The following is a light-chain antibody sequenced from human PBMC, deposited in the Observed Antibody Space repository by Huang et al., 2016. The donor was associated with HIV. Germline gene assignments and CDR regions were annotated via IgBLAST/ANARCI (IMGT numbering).Light chain of an antibody. CDR2: GAS. Sequence: EIVLTQSPGTLSLAPRARAVLSCRASQNITNFLAWYQQKDGQPPRLLIYGASSRAIGIPDRFSGSGSGTDFTLTITGLGPQDSAVYYCQQYVSAPLTFGGGTGVEIK. J-gene: IGKJ4*01. V-gene: IGKV3-20*01. CDR3: QQYVSAPLT. CDR1: QNITNF.